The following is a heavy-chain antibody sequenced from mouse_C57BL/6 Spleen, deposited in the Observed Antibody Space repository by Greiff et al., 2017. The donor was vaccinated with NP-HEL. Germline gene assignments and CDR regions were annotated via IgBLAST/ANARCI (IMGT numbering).Heavy chain of an antibody. J-gene: IGHJ4*01. V-gene: IGHV1-85*01. CDR1: GYIFTSYD. CDR2: IYPRDGST. CDR3: AREDYYGSSDYYAMDY. Sequence: QVQLKQSGPELVKPGASVKLSCKASGYIFTSYDINWVKQRPGQGLEWIGWIYPRDGSTTYNEKFKGKATLTVDTSFSTAYMELHRLTSEDSAVYFCAREDYYGSSDYYAMDYWGQGTSVTVSS. D-gene: IGHD1-1*01.